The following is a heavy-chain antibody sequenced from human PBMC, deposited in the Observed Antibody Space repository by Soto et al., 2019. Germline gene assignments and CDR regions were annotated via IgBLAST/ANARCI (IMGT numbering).Heavy chain of an antibody. CDR3: ARDHARGGAVAGRIPLDY. CDR2: INTYSGNT. V-gene: IGHV1-18*01. Sequence: QVQLVQSGAEVKKPGASVKVSCKASGYIFINYGISWVRQAPGQGPEWMGWINTYSGNTNYAQKLQGRITMTTDTATSAAHSELWRLRAGDTAVYYCARDHARGGAVAGRIPLDYWCQGPLVTVSS. CDR1: GYIFINYG. J-gene: IGHJ4*02. D-gene: IGHD6-19*01.